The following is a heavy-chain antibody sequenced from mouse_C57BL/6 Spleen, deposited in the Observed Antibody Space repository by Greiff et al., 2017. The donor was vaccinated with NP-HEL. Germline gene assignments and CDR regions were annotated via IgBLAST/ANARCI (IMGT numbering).Heavy chain of an antibody. CDR1: GYSITSGYY. J-gene: IGHJ2*01. Sequence: EVHLVESGPGLVKPSQSLSLTCSVTGYSITSGYYWNWIRQFPGNKLEWMGYISYDGSNNYNPSLKNRISITRDTSKNQFFLKLNSVTTEDTATYYCARYYYGSSYFDYWGQGTTLTVSS. CDR2: ISYDGSN. V-gene: IGHV3-6*01. CDR3: ARYYYGSSYFDY. D-gene: IGHD1-1*01.